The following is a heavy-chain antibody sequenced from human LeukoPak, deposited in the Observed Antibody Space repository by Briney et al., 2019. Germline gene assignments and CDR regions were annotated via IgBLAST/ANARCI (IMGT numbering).Heavy chain of an antibody. CDR3: ARDLQQQLVGYYGMDV. V-gene: IGHV3-21*01. D-gene: IGHD6-13*01. CDR1: GFTFSTYS. J-gene: IGHJ6*02. CDR2: ISSASTYI. Sequence: TGGSLRLSCAASGFTFSTYSMNWVRQAPGKGPEWVSSISSASTYIYYADSVKGRFTISRDNAKNSLYLQMDSLRAEDTAVYYCARDLQQQLVGYYGMDVWGQGTTVTVSS.